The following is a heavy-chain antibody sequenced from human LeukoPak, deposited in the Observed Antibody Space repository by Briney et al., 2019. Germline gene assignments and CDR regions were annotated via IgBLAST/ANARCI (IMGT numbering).Heavy chain of an antibody. V-gene: IGHV4-34*01. CDR3: ARGPPRDYGTSGFYYNY. CDR1: GGSFRGYY. Sequence: SETLSHTCAVYGGSFRGYYWSWLRQPPGKGLEWIGEIDHSGFTIYNPSLKSRVAISEDTSKNQFSLKLSAVTAADTAVYYCARGPPRDYGTSGFYYNYWGQGTLVTVSS. J-gene: IGHJ4*02. CDR2: IDHSGFT. D-gene: IGHD3-22*01.